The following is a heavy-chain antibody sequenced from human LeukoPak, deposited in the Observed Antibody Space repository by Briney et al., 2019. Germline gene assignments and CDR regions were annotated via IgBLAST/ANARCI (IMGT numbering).Heavy chain of an antibody. Sequence: GGSLRLSCTASGFNFGDYAMSWLRQAPGKGLEWVGFIRSKAYGGTTEYAASVKGRFTISRDDSKSIAYLQMNTLKPEDAAVYYCTRDPSSGSSPDPWGQGTLVTVSS. CDR1: GFNFGDYA. V-gene: IGHV3-49*03. CDR3: TRDPSSGSSPDP. D-gene: IGHD1-26*01. CDR2: IRSKAYGGTT. J-gene: IGHJ5*02.